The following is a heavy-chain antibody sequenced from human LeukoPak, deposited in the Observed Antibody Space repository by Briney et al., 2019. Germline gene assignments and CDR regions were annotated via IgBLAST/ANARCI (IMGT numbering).Heavy chain of an antibody. CDR2: ISRSLGYI. J-gene: IGHJ3*02. CDR3: VRDRSGQMEAFDI. V-gene: IGHV3-21*01. D-gene: IGHD1-26*01. CDR1: GLTFSDYR. Sequence: GGSLRLSCAASGLTFSDYRMNWVRQAPGKGLEWVSYISRSLGYIYYADSVKGRFTVPRDNAKNSLYLQMNSLRVEDTAVYYCVRDRSGQMEAFDIWGQGTMVTVSS.